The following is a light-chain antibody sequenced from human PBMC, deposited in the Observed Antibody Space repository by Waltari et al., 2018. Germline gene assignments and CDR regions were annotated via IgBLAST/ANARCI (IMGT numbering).Light chain of an antibody. CDR3: QQYYTTPYT. V-gene: IGKV4-1*01. CDR1: QNVLSSPNNKNS. J-gene: IGKJ2*01. Sequence: DIVMTQSPGSLAVSLGEWSPINCKPSQNVLSSPNNKNSLAWYQQKPGQPPRLLIYWASIRESGIPARFSGSGSGTDFTLTISSLQAEDVAVYYCQQYYTTPYTFGQGTKLEIK. CDR2: WAS.